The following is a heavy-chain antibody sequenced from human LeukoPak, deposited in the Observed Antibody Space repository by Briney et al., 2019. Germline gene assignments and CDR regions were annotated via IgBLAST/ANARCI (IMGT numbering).Heavy chain of an antibody. CDR2: INWSGGST. CDR1: GFTFDDYA. Sequence: GGSLRLSCAASGFTFDDYAMSWVRQAPGKGLEWVSGINWSGGSTGYADSVKGRFSISRDNAKNSLYLQMNSLRAEDAALYYCARGGTAEYFYYYMDVWGKGTTVTVSS. CDR3: ARGGTAEYFYYYMDV. D-gene: IGHD1-14*01. J-gene: IGHJ6*03. V-gene: IGHV3-20*04.